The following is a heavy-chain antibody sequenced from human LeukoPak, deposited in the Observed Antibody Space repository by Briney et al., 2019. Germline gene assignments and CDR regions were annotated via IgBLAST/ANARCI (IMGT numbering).Heavy chain of an antibody. J-gene: IGHJ4*02. CDR3: ARDLSAARDY. CDR1: GFTFSSYA. V-gene: IGHV3-30-3*01. CDR2: ISYDGSNK. D-gene: IGHD6-13*01. Sequence: PGGSLRLSCAASGFTFSSYAMHWVRQAPGKGPEWVAVISYDGSNKYYADSVKGRFTISRDNAKNSLYLQMNSLRAEDTAVYYCARDLSAARDYWGQGTLVTVSS.